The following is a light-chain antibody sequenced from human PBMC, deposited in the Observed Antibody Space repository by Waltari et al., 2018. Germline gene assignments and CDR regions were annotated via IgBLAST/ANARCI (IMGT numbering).Light chain of an antibody. CDR2: DVS. CDR1: QSVVTY. CDR3: QQRASSWVT. J-gene: IGKJ4*01. V-gene: IGKV3-11*01. Sequence: IVLTQSPATLSFSPGERATLSCRASQSVVTYLAWFQQKPGQAPRLLMYDVSKRATGIPARFSGSGSGTDFTLTISSLEPEDFGVYYCQQRASSWVTFGGGTKVDIK.